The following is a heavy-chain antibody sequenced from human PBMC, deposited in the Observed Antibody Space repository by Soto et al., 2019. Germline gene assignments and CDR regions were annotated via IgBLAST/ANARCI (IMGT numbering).Heavy chain of an antibody. CDR2: IYYTGNT. Sequence: QVQLQESGPGLVKPSQTLSLTCTVSGGSISSGGTGSYWTWIRQLPGKGLEWIGYIYYTGNTYYSPSLTSRPTISIDTSENQSSLKLTSVTAAATAVYFCASGHDAYKVRYWGQGTLVTVSS. J-gene: IGHJ4*02. D-gene: IGHD1-1*01. CDR3: ASGHDAYKVRY. V-gene: IGHV4-31*03. CDR1: GGSISSGGTGSY.